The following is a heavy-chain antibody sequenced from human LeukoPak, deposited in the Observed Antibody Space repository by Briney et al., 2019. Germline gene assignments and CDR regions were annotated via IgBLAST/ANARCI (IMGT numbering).Heavy chain of an antibody. CDR2: ISYDGSNK. D-gene: IGHD2-2*01. CDR1: GFTFSSYG. CDR3: AKDRLGSSSTFFYY. V-gene: IGHV3-30*18. J-gene: IGHJ4*02. Sequence: GGSLRLSCEASGFTFSSYGMHWVRHAPGKGLEWVAVISYDGSNKYHVDSVKGRFAISRDNSKNTLYLQMNSLRAEDTAVYYCAKDRLGSSSTFFYYWGQGTLVTVSS.